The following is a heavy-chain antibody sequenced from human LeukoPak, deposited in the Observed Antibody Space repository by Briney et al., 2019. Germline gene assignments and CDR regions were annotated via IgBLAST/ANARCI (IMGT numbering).Heavy chain of an antibody. CDR2: ISSSSSYI. CDR3: ARIIVGTAAHY. D-gene: IGHD1-26*01. Sequence: PGGSLRLSCAASGFTFSSYSMNWVRQAPGKGLEWVSSISSSSSYIYYAGSVKGRFTISRDNAKNSLYLQMNSLRAEDTAVYYCARIIVGTAAHYWGQGTLVTVSS. V-gene: IGHV3-21*01. CDR1: GFTFSSYS. J-gene: IGHJ4*02.